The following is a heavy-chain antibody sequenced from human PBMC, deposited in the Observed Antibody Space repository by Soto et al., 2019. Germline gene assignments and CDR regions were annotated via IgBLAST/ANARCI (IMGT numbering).Heavy chain of an antibody. Sequence: PSETLSLTGTVSGDSISSGGSYWTWIRQHPGKGLEWIGYTYYIGSPYYNPSLQSRVTISVDTSKNQVSLKLSSVTAADTAVYYRARAGGTVAAINFYGLDVWGQGTTVTVSS. CDR2: TYYIGSP. CDR3: ARAGGTVAAINFYGLDV. J-gene: IGHJ6*02. V-gene: IGHV4-31*03. D-gene: IGHD1-26*01. CDR1: GDSISSGGSY.